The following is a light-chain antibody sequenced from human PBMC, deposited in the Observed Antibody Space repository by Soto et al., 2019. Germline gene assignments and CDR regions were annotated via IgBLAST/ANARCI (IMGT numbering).Light chain of an antibody. Sequence: EIVLTQSPATLSLSPGERATLSCRASQSVSSYLAWYQQKPGQAPRLLIYDASNRATGIPARFSGSGSGTAFTLTISSLEPEDFAVYYGQQRRNWPPITFGNGKRLEIK. CDR2: DAS. CDR3: QQRRNWPPIT. J-gene: IGKJ5*01. CDR1: QSVSSY. V-gene: IGKV3-11*01.